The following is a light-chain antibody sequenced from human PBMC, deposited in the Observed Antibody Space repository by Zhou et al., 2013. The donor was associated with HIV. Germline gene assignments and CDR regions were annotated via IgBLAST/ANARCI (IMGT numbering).Light chain of an antibody. CDR1: QSLVHSDGNTY. J-gene: IGKJ5*01. CDR2: KVS. V-gene: IGKV2-30*02. CDR3: MQGTHWPT. Sequence: DVVMTQSPLSLPVTLGQPASISCRSSQSLVHSDGNTYLNWFQQRPGQSPRRLIYKVSNRDSGVPDRFSGGGSGTDFTLKISRVEADDVGVYFCMQGTHWPTFGQGTRLEIK.